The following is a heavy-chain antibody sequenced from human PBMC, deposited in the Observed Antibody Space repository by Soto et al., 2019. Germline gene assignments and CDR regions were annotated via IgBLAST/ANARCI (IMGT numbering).Heavy chain of an antibody. CDR2: TYYSGST. CDR1: GGSVSSGSYY. J-gene: IGHJ3*02. V-gene: IGHV4-61*01. Sequence: QVQLQESGPGLVKPSETLSLTCTVSGGSVSSGSYYWSWIRQPPGKGLEWIGYTYYSGSTNYNPSLKSRVTISVDTSKNQFSLKLSSVTAADTAVYYCARVNDDAFDIWGQGTMVTVSS. D-gene: IGHD1-1*01. CDR3: ARVNDDAFDI.